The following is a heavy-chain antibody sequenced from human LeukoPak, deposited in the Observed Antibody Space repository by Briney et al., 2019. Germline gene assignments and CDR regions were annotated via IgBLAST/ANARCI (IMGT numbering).Heavy chain of an antibody. CDR2: THHSGSS. Sequence: PSGTLSLTCAVSGDSVSYDNWWSWVRQPPGKGLEWIGETHHSGSSNYNPSLKSRVTVSVDKSKNQVSLSLTSVTAADTAVYYCERHHYFALAYWGQGTLVTVSA. CDR1: GDSVSYDNW. J-gene: IGHJ4*02. CDR3: ERHHYFALAY. V-gene: IGHV4-4*02. D-gene: IGHD2-21*01.